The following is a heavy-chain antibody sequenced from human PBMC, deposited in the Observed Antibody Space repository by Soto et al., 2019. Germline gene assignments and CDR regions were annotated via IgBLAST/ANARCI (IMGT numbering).Heavy chain of an antibody. V-gene: IGHV1-18*01. CDR3: ARDVVTMVPFYYGMDV. Sequence: ASVKVSCKASGYTFTSYGISWVRQAPGQGLEWMGWISAYNGNTNYAQKLQGRVTMTTDTSTSTAYMELRSLRSDDTAVYYCARDVVTMVPFYYGMDVWGQGTTVTVSS. CDR2: ISAYNGNT. J-gene: IGHJ6*02. D-gene: IGHD3-10*01. CDR1: GYTFTSYG.